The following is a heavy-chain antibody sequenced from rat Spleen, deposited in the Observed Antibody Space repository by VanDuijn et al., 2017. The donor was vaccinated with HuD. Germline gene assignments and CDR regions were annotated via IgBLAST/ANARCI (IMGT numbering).Heavy chain of an antibody. J-gene: IGHJ2*01. CDR1: GFTFSDYS. V-gene: IGHV5-7*01. CDR2: IIYDGSST. CDR3: ARATYYDYKGGYYFDY. Sequence: EVQLVESGGGLVQPGRSLKLSCAASGFTFSDYSMAWVRQAPKKGLEWVATIIYDGSSTYYRDSVKGRFTISRDNAKNTLYLQLNSLKSEDTAIFYCARATYYDYKGGYYFDYWGQGVMVTVSS. D-gene: IGHD1-9*01.